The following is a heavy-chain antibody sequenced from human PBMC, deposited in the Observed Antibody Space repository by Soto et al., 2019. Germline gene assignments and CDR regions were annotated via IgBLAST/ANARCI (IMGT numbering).Heavy chain of an antibody. CDR3: ARKSSSDSTGYDYFDY. V-gene: IGHV3-21*06. D-gene: IGHD3-22*01. J-gene: IGHJ4*02. CDR2: INYSGRYM. CDR1: VFTFSTYT. Sequence: GSLRLSCASSVFTFSTYTMNWVRQAPGKGLEYVSSINYSGRYMFYAGSLRGRFTVSRDNAKNSLYLQMNSLRAEDTAVYYCARKSSSDSTGYDYFDYWGQGTLVTVSS.